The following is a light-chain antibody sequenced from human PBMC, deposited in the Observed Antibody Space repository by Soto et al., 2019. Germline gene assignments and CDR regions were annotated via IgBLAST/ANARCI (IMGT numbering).Light chain of an antibody. J-gene: IGKJ4*01. CDR3: QQSYSTPLT. CDR1: QSISSY. V-gene: IGKV1-39*01. CDR2: AAS. Sequence: DIQMTQSPSSLSASVGDRVTITCRASQSISSYLNWYQQKPGKAPKLLIYAASSLQSGVPSSFSGSGSGTDFTLTISSLQPEDGATYFCQQSYSTPLTFGGGTKVEIK.